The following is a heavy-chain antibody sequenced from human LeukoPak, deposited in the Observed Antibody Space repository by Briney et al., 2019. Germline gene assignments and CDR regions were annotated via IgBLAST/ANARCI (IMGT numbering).Heavy chain of an antibody. V-gene: IGHV3-21*01. CDR3: AIDGGSSWYFDY. CDR2: ISSSSRYI. D-gene: IGHD6-13*01. J-gene: IGHJ4*02. Sequence: WGSLRLSGAASGFTFSSYSMNWVRQAPGKGLEWVSSISSSSRYIYYADSVKGRFTISRDNAKNSLYLQMSSLRAEDTAVYYSAIDGGSSWYFDYWGQGTLVTVSS. CDR1: GFTFSSYS.